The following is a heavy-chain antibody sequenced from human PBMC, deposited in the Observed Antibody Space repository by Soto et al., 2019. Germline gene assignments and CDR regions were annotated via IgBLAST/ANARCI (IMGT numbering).Heavy chain of an antibody. D-gene: IGHD3-22*01. CDR3: ARPGYYDSSGFFNFDH. J-gene: IGHJ4*02. CDR1: GYIFTDQC. Sequence: PGESLKITCKGPGYIFTDQCIVWVRQVAGTGLEWVGIICPGYSNIIYSPSVQGRVTISADKSFTTVYLQWNSLKASDTAIYYCARPGYYDSSGFFNFDHWGQGTLVTVSS. V-gene: IGHV5-51*01. CDR2: ICPGYSNI.